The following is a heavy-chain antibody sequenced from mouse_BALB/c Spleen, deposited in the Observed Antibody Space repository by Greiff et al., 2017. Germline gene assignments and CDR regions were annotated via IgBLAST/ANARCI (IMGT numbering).Heavy chain of an antibody. CDR2: IDPENGDT. CDR1: GFNIKDYY. J-gene: IGHJ2*01. V-gene: IGHV14-4*02. D-gene: IGHD6-1*01. CDR3: AVPYYFDY. Sequence: VQLKESGAELVRSGASVKLSCTASGFNIKDYYMHWVKQRPEQGLEWIGWIDPENGDTEYAPKFQGKATMTADKSSSTAYMQLSSLTSDDSAVYFCAVPYYFDYWGQGTTLTVSS.